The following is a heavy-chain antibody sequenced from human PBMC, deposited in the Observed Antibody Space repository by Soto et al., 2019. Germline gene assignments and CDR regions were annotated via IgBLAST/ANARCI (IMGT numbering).Heavy chain of an antibody. J-gene: IGHJ5*02. D-gene: IGHD1-26*01. Sequence: EVQLSESGGGLVQPGGSLRLSCAASGFTFRSYTMSWVRQAPGKGLEWVSSFSGRGATTYYADSVKGRFTISRDNSKNTLYLQMNSLRAESTSLYFCVLTIVGATQGCWFDPCGQGALVTVAS. CDR2: FSGRGATT. CDR3: VLTIVGATQGCWFDP. V-gene: IGHV3-23*01. CDR1: GFTFRSYT.